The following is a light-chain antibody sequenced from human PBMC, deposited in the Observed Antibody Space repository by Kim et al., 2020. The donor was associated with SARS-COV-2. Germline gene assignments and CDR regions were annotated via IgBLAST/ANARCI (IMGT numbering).Light chain of an antibody. J-gene: IGLJ3*02. CDR3: QSYDSSNQV. CDR2: EDN. Sequence: GKTVTISCTRSSGSIASNYVQWYQQRPGSSPTTVIYEDNQRPSGVPDRFSDSIDSSSNSASLTISGLKTEDEADYYCQSYDSSNQVFGGGTQLTVL. V-gene: IGLV6-57*01. CDR1: SGSIASNY.